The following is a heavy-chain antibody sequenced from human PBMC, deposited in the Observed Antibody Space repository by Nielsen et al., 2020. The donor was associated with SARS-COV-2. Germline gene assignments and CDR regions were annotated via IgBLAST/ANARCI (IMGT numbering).Heavy chain of an antibody. CDR2: INWRGSAT. J-gene: IGHJ4*02. CDR3: ARDRRYYDDSGPPLDY. V-gene: IGHV3-20*03. D-gene: IGHD3-22*01. Sequence: WIRQRPGKGLGWVSGINWRGSATRYADSVKGRFTVSRPNVDNSLFLQMDSLRAEDTALYYCARDRRYYDDSGPPLDYWGQGVLVTVSS.